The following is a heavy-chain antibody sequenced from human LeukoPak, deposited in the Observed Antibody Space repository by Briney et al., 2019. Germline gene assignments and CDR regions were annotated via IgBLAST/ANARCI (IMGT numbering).Heavy chain of an antibody. Sequence: PGGSLRLSCAASGFTFSDYYMSWIRQAPGKGLEWVSYISSSGSTIYYADSAKGRFTISRDNAKNSLYLQMNSLRAEDTAVYYCARDGVGYCSGGSCHNWFDPWGQGTLVTVSS. CDR3: ARDGVGYCSGGSCHNWFDP. D-gene: IGHD2-15*01. CDR1: GFTFSDYY. CDR2: ISSSGSTI. V-gene: IGHV3-11*01. J-gene: IGHJ5*02.